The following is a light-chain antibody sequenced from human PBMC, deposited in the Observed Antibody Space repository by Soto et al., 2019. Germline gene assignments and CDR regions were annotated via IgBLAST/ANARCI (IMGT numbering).Light chain of an antibody. Sequence: QSALTQPASVSGSPGQSVTISCIGTSSDVGRYNYVSWYQHHPGKAPKLIIYEVTKRPSGVPDRFSGSKSGNTASLTVSGLQADDEADYYCNSYVGSNSYVFGTGTKLTVL. CDR2: EVT. J-gene: IGLJ1*01. V-gene: IGLV2-8*01. CDR3: NSYVGSNSYV. CDR1: SSDVGRYNY.